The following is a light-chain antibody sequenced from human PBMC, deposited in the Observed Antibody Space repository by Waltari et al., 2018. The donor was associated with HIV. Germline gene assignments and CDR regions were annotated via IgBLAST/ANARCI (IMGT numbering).Light chain of an antibody. J-gene: IGLJ2*01. CDR2: NTV. Sequence: QAVVTQEPSLSVSPGKTITLSCGLSSASVSTSFFPSWYQMTPGQPPRIPLYNTVVPSSGVPERFSGSIVGNKAALTITGAQAEDESVYYCVLYVRSGRVVGGGTRLTVL. V-gene: IGLV8-61*01. CDR3: VLYVRSGRV. CDR1: SASVSTSFF.